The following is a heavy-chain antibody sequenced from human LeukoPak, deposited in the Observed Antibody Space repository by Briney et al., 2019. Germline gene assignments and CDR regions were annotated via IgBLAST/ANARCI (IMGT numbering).Heavy chain of an antibody. V-gene: IGHV1-3*04. CDR3: ATVAMITFGLPDY. CDR1: GYTFLNYA. J-gene: IGHJ4*02. CDR2: INIGNANT. D-gene: IGHD3-16*01. Sequence: ASVKVSCKASGYTFLNYAIHWVRQAPGQRLEWMGWINIGNANTKNSHEFQGRVTITRDTSATTAYMELRSLRSEDTAVYYCATVAMITFGLPDYWGQGTLVTVSS.